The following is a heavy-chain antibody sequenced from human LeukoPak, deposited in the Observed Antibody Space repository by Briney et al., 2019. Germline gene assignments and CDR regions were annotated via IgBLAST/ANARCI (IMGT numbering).Heavy chain of an antibody. CDR1: GFTFSSYA. J-gene: IGHJ3*02. D-gene: IGHD3-22*01. V-gene: IGHV3-23*01. Sequence: GGSLRLSCAASGFTFSSYAMNWVRQAPGKGLEWVSYISCSGGSTYYADSVKGRFTISRDNSKNALYLQMNSLRAEDTAVYYGEKDLGWYYYDGTDIWGQGTMVTVSS. CDR2: ISCSGGST. CDR3: EKDLGWYYYDGTDI.